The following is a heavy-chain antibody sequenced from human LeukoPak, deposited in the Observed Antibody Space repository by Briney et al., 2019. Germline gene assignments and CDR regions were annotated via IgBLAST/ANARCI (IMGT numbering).Heavy chain of an antibody. V-gene: IGHV1-18*01. Sequence: ASVKVSCKASGYTFTNYGISWVRQAPGQGLEWMGWINGHNGHTNYAQKFQGRLIVTTDTSTTTVYMDLRGLTTDDTAVYYCSRDLGIVALVEDTGPTDYWGQGTLITVSS. D-gene: IGHD1-14*01. CDR3: SRDLGIVALVEDTGPTDY. J-gene: IGHJ4*02. CDR1: GYTFTNYG. CDR2: INGHNGHT.